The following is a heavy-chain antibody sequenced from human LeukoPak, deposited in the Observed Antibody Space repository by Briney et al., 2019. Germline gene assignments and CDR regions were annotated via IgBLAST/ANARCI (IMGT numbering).Heavy chain of an antibody. CDR3: ARDPNSGYDMVWYLDL. CDR1: GFTFSTYA. V-gene: IGHV3-30*04. CDR2: TACAGTKR. Sequence: GGSLRLSCAGSGFTFSTYAMHSVRQAPGTGLEWVAVTACAGTKRSYAESVKGRFTISRDNSKDMLYLQMNSLRVDDTAVYYCARDPNSGYDMVWYLDLWGRGTLVTVSS. J-gene: IGHJ2*01. D-gene: IGHD5-12*01.